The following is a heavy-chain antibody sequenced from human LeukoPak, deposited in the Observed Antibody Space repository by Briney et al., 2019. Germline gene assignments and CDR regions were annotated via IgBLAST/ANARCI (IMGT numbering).Heavy chain of an antibody. D-gene: IGHD6-13*01. CDR2: ISRSSFYI. CDR3: ARNIAAGNYYFDY. J-gene: IGHJ4*02. CDR1: GFTFSNYS. V-gene: IGHV3-21*01. Sequence: PGGSLRLSCAASGFTFSNYSINWVRQAPGKGLEWVSSISRSSFYIYYADSVKGRFTISRGNAKNSLYLQMNSLRAEDTAVYYCARNIAAGNYYFDYWGQGTLVTVSS.